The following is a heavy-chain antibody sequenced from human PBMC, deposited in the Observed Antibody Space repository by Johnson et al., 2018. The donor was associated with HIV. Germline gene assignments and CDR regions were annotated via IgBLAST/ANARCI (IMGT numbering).Heavy chain of an antibody. Sequence: VQLVESGGGLVQPGGSLRLSCAASGFTFSSYAMSWVRQAPGKGLEWVSAISGSGGSTYNADSVKGRFTISRDNSKNTLYLQMNSLRAEDTAVYFCAKTHTYGGAFDMWGQGTMVTVSS. CDR3: AKTHTYGGAFDM. D-gene: IGHD5-18*01. J-gene: IGHJ3*02. CDR1: GFTFSSYA. V-gene: IGHV3-23*04. CDR2: ISGSGGST.